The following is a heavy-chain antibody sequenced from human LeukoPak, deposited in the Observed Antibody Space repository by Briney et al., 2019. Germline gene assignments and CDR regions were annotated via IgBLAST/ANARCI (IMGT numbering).Heavy chain of an antibody. Sequence: SETLSLTCIVSGYSISSDYYWGWIRQPPGKGLEWIGTIYHSGTTYYNPSLKSRVTISVDTSKNQFSLKLSSVTAADTAVYYCASWGVRGVIPFDYWGQGTLVTVSS. CDR1: GYSISSDYY. V-gene: IGHV4-38-2*02. D-gene: IGHD3-10*01. CDR3: ASWGVRGVIPFDY. J-gene: IGHJ4*02. CDR2: IYHSGTT.